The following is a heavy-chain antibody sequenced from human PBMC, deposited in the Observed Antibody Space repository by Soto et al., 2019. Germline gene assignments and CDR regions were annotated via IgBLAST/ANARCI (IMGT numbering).Heavy chain of an antibody. J-gene: IGHJ4*02. Sequence: SLRLSCAASGFTFSSYGMHRVRQASGKGLEWVAVIWYDGSNKYYADSVKGRFTISRDNSKNTLYLQMNSLRAEDTAVYYCARARLIGAAAGTLYYFDYWGQGTLVTVSS. V-gene: IGHV3-33*01. D-gene: IGHD6-13*01. CDR3: ARARLIGAAAGTLYYFDY. CDR2: IWYDGSNK. CDR1: GFTFSSYG.